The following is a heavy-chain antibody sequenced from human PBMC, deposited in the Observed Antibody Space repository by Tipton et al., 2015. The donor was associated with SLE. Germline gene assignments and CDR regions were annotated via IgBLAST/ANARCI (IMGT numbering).Heavy chain of an antibody. V-gene: IGHV4-39*07. CDR2: IYYSGST. Sequence: TLSLTCTVSGGSISSSSYYWGWIRQPPGKGLEWIGSIYYSGSTNYNPSLKSRVTISVDTSKNQFSLKLSSVTAADTAVYYCARVLRTVTLFDYWGQGTLVTVSS. CDR1: GGSISSSSYY. CDR3: ARVLRTVTLFDY. D-gene: IGHD4-17*01. J-gene: IGHJ4*02.